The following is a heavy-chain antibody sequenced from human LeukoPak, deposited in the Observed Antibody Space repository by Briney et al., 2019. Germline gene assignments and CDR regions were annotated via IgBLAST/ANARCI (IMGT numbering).Heavy chain of an antibody. CDR3: ARGYSKYYYYMDV. D-gene: IGHD4-11*01. J-gene: IGHJ6*03. CDR2: IIPIFGTA. CDR1: GGTFSSYA. Sequence: SVKVSCKASGGTFSSYAISWVRQAPGQGLEWMGGIIPIFGTANYAQKFQGRVTITTDESTSTAYMELSSLRSEDTAVYYYARGYSKYYYYMDVWGKGTTVTVSS. V-gene: IGHV1-69*05.